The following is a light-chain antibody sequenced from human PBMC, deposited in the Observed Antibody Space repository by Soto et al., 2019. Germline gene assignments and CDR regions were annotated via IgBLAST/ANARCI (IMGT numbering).Light chain of an antibody. CDR1: QSVSSSY. Sequence: EIVVAQFPGTLSFSPGERATVAWRASQSVSSSYLAWYRQKPGQAPRLLMSAASSRATGIPDRFSGSGSGTDFTPTISRLEAEDFAVYCCQQSSSSPITFGQGTRLEIK. V-gene: IGKV3-20*01. CDR3: QQSSSSPIT. J-gene: IGKJ5*01. CDR2: AAS.